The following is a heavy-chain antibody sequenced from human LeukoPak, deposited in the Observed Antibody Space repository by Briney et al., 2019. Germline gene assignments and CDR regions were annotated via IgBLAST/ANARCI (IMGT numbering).Heavy chain of an antibody. V-gene: IGHV3-69-1*01. CDR2: ISSSSTI. D-gene: IGHD4-17*01. Sequence: GGSLRLSCAASGFTVSSNYMNWVRQAPGKGLEWVSYISSSSTIYYANSVKGRFTMSRDNAKNSLYLQMNSLRDEDTAVYYCARDQYGAYAIDYWGQGTLVTVSS. CDR1: GFTVSSNY. CDR3: ARDQYGAYAIDY. J-gene: IGHJ4*02.